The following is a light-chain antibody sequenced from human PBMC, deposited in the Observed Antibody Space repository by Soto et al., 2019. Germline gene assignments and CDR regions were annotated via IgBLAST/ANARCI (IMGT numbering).Light chain of an antibody. V-gene: IGKV1-5*01. CDR3: QQYHTSSIT. Sequence: DIQMTQSPSTVSASVGDRVTIXXRASQSISSWLAWYQQKPGKAPKVXIYDASSLESGVPSRFSGSGSGTEFTLTIDRLQPDDFATYYCQQYHTSSITFGQGTRLEIK. CDR1: QSISSW. J-gene: IGKJ5*01. CDR2: DAS.